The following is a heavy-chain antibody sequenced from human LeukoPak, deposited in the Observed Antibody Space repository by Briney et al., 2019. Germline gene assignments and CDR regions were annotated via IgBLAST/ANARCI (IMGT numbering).Heavy chain of an antibody. Sequence: SETLALTCNVSGASISGHYLTWIRQPPGQGLEWIGYISPIGSTNYNPPLKSRVTISVATSKNQFSLKLTCVTAADTAVYYCARDRISINALDMWGQGTMVTVSS. J-gene: IGHJ3*02. V-gene: IGHV4-59*11. CDR3: ARDRISINALDM. D-gene: IGHD1-14*01. CDR1: GASISGHY. CDR2: ISPIGST.